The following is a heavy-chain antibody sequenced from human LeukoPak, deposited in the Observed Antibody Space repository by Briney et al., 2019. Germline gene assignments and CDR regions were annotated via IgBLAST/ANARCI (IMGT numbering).Heavy chain of an antibody. V-gene: IGHV3-48*01. D-gene: IGHD4/OR15-4a*01. CDR2: ISSSSSTI. CDR1: EFTFSTYN. CDR3: AKLTTMNPGV. Sequence: GGSLRLSCAASEFTFSTYNMNWVRQAPGKGLEWLSYISSSSSTIYYADSVKGRFTISRDNARNSLYLQMNSLRAEDTAVYYCAKLTTMNPGVWGKGTTVTVSS. J-gene: IGHJ6*03.